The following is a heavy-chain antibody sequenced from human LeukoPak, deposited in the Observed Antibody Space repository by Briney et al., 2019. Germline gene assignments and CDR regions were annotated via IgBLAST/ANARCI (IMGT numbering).Heavy chain of an antibody. CDR2: ISYDGSNK. D-gene: IGHD3-9*01. CDR3: AKRSGYDILTGCDY. Sequence: GGSLRLSCAASGFTFSSYAMHWVRQAPGKGLEWVAVISYDGSNKYYADSVKGRFTISRDNSKNTLYLQMNSLRAEDTAVYYCAKRSGYDILTGCDYWGQGTLVTVSS. CDR1: GFTFSSYA. J-gene: IGHJ4*02. V-gene: IGHV3-30-3*02.